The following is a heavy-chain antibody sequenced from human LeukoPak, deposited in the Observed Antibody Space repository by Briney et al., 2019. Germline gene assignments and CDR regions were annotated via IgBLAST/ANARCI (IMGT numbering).Heavy chain of an antibody. CDR2: INTDGSST. Sequence: PGGSLRLSCAASGFTVSSNYMSWVRQAPGKGLVWVSRINTDGSSTTYADSVKGRFTISRDNAKNTLHLQMNSLRAEDTAVYYCATYSSLNRREFQYWGQGTLLTVSS. CDR1: GFTVSSNY. V-gene: IGHV3-74*01. D-gene: IGHD3-22*01. CDR3: ATYSSLNRREFQY. J-gene: IGHJ1*01.